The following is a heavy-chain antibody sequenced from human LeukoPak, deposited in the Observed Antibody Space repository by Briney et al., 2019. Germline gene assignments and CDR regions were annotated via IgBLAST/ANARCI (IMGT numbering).Heavy chain of an antibody. D-gene: IGHD3-16*01. CDR3: ARETSQKGAHYMDV. Sequence: SETLSLTCTVSGGSISSSSHYWGWIRQPPGKGLEWIGSIYYSGGTYYNPSLKSRVTISVDTSKNQFSLKLSSVTAADTAVYYCARETSQKGAHYMDVWGKGTTVTISS. V-gene: IGHV4-39*07. CDR1: GGSISSSSHY. CDR2: IYYSGGT. J-gene: IGHJ6*03.